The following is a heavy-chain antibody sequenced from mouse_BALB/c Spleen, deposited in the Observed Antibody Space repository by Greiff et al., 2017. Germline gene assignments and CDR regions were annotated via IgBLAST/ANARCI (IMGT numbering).Heavy chain of an antibody. CDR3: TRWGRWYVDY. Sequence: LQQPGSELVRPGASVKLSCKASGYTYTSYWMHWVKQRPGQGLEWIGNIYPGSGSTNYDEKFKSKATLTVDTSSSTAYMQLSSLTSEDSAVYYCTRWGRWYVDYWGQGTTLTVSS. V-gene: IGHV1S22*01. CDR1: GYTYTSYW. J-gene: IGHJ2*01. CDR2: IYPGSGST. D-gene: IGHD2-3*01.